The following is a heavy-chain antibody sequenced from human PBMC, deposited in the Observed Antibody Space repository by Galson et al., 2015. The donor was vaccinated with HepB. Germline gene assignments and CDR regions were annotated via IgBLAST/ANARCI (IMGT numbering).Heavy chain of an antibody. CDR3: ASSFKGIVGAEYYFDY. Sequence: SLRLSCAASGFTFSSYSMNWVRQAPGKGLEWVSSISSSSSYIYYADSVKGRFTISRDDTKNSLYLQMNSLRAEDTAVYYCASSFKGIVGAEYYFDYWGQGTLVTVSS. D-gene: IGHD1-26*01. V-gene: IGHV3-21*01. CDR1: GFTFSSYS. CDR2: ISSSSSYI. J-gene: IGHJ4*02.